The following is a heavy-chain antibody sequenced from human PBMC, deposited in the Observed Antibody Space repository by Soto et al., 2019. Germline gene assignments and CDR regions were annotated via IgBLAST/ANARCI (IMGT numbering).Heavy chain of an antibody. V-gene: IGHV1-69*04. D-gene: IGHD2-2*01. Sequence: ASVKVSCKASGGTFSIYTISWVRQAPGQGLEWMGRIIPILGIANYAQKFQDRVTITADESANIVYMELSSLRSEDTAIYYCAREGLTFGPGAVGGAFDIWGQGTLVTVSS. CDR1: GGTFSIYT. CDR2: IIPILGIA. J-gene: IGHJ3*02. CDR3: AREGLTFGPGAVGGAFDI.